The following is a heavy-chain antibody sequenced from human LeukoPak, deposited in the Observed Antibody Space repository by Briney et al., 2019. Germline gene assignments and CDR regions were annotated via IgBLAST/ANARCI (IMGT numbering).Heavy chain of an antibody. CDR1: GFTFSRYS. J-gene: IGHJ3*02. V-gene: IGHV3-48*04. CDR2: ISSSSSTI. D-gene: IGHD4-17*01. Sequence: GGSLRLSCAASGFTFSRYSMNWVRQAPGKGLEWVSYISSSSSTIYYADSVKGRFTISRDNAKNSLYLQMNSLRAEDTAVYYCARSSGDYAGDAFDIWGQGTMVTVSS. CDR3: ARSSGDYAGDAFDI.